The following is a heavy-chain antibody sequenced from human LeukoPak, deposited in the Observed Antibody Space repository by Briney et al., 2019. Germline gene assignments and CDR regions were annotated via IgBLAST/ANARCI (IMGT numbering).Heavy chain of an antibody. V-gene: IGHV3-21*01. D-gene: IGHD4-4*01. Sequence: KSSETLSLTCTVSGGSISSYYWSWIRQAPGKGLEWVSSISSSSSYIYYADSVKGRFTISRDNAKNSLYLQMNSLRAEDTAVYYCARVGTVTTADYWGQGTLVTVSS. CDR3: ARVGTVTTADY. CDR2: ISSSSSYI. CDR1: GGSISSYY. J-gene: IGHJ4*02.